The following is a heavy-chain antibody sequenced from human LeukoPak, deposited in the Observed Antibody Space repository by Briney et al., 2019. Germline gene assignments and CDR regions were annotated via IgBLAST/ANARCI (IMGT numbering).Heavy chain of an antibody. D-gene: IGHD2-21*02. CDR1: EFNVFSVG. Sequence: TGGSLRLACVAAEFNVFSVGMQWVRQPPRKGRVWVSRIFTDGSTTSYADSVKGRFTISRDNAKNTLYLQMNRLRGEDTAVYYCAIELPREVTLDYWGQGSLVTVS. CDR3: AIELPREVTLDY. CDR2: IFTDGSTT. J-gene: IGHJ4*01. V-gene: IGHV3-74*01.